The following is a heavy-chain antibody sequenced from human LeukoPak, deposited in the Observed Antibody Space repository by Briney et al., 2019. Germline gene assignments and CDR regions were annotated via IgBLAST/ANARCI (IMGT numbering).Heavy chain of an antibody. J-gene: IGHJ4*02. CDR1: GFAFDDYG. CDR2: INWNGGST. V-gene: IGHV3-20*04. Sequence: GESLRLSCAASGFAFDDYGMSWVRQAPGKGLEWVSGINWNGGSTGYADSVKGRFTISRDNAKNSLYLQMNSLRAEDTALYYCARDKEEGIPLWFGELFSWGQGTLVTVSS. D-gene: IGHD3-10*01. CDR3: ARDKEEGIPLWFGELFS.